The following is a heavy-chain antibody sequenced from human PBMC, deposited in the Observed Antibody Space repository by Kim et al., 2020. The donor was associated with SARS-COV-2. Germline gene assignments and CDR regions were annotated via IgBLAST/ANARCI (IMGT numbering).Heavy chain of an antibody. J-gene: IGHJ6*03. V-gene: IGHV5-51*01. CDR2: IYPGDSDT. Sequence: GESLKISCKGSGYSFTSYWIGWVRQMPGKGLEWMGIIYPGDSDTRYSPSFQGQVTIAADKSISTAYLQWSSLKASDTAMYYCARQFYCSSTSCPTHYYYYYMDVWGKETTVPVSS. CDR1: GYSFTSYW. CDR3: ARQFYCSSTSCPTHYYYYYMDV. D-gene: IGHD2-2*01.